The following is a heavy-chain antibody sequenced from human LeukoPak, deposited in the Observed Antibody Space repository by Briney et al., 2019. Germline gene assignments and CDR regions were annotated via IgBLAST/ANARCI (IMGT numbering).Heavy chain of an antibody. Sequence: GGSLRLSCAASGFTFSSYAMSWVRQAPGKWLEWVSAISGSGGSTYYADSVKGRFTISRDNSKNTLYLQMNSLRAEDTAVYYCAKGCITMIVVVITTNDAFDIWGQGTMVTVSS. CDR1: GFTFSSYA. D-gene: IGHD3-22*01. CDR2: ISGSGGST. J-gene: IGHJ3*02. V-gene: IGHV3-23*01. CDR3: AKGCITMIVVVITTNDAFDI.